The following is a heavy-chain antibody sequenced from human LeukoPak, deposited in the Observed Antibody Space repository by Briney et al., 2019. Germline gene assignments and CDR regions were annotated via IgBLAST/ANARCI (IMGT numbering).Heavy chain of an antibody. Sequence: PSETLSLTCTVSGGSISSGGYYWSWIRQPPGKGLEWIGYIYHSGSTYYNPSLKSRVTISVDRSKNQFSLKLSSVTAADTAVYYCARHHSYNSGWYYFDYWGQGTLVTVSS. V-gene: IGHV4-30-2*01. J-gene: IGHJ4*02. D-gene: IGHD6-19*01. CDR2: IYHSGST. CDR1: GGSISSGGYY. CDR3: ARHHSYNSGWYYFDY.